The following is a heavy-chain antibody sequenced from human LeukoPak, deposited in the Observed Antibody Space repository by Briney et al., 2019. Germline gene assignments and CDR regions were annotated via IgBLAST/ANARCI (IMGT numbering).Heavy chain of an antibody. CDR1: GFTFSSYA. CDR3: AKDPHILRFLEWLRSRSNWFDP. CDR2: ISGSGGCT. D-gene: IGHD3-3*01. V-gene: IGHV3-23*01. J-gene: IGHJ5*02. Sequence: GGSLRLSCAASGFTFSSYAMSWVRQAPGKGLEWVSAISGSGGCTYYADSVKGRFTISRDNSKNTLYLQMNSLRAEDTAVYYCAKDPHILRFLEWLRSRSNWFDPWGQGTLVTVSS.